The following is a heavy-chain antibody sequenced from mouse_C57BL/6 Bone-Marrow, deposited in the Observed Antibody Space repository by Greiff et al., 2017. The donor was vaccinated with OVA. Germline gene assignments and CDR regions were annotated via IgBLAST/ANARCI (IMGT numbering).Heavy chain of an antibody. Sequence: EVKLMESEGGLVQPGSSMKLSCTASGFTFSDYYMAWVRQVPEKGLEWVANINYDGSSTYYLDSLKSRFIISRDNAKNILYLQMSSLKSEDTATYYCARDLDGLDYGGQGTTLTVSS. J-gene: IGHJ2*01. V-gene: IGHV5-16*01. CDR2: INYDGSST. CDR1: GFTFSDYY. CDR3: ARDLDGLDY. D-gene: IGHD2-3*01.